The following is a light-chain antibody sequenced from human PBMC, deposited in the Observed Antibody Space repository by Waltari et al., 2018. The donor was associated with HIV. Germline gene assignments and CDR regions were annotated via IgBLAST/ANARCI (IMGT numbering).Light chain of an antibody. V-gene: IGKV1-39*01. CDR2: AAS. Sequence: DIQMTQSPSSLSASVGDRVTITCLASQNINNYLNWYQEKPGKAPKLLIFAASSLQSGVPSRFSGSGSGTAFTLTINNLQPEDFASYYCQQSYSTTWTFGQWTKVEIK. CDR3: QQSYSTTWT. CDR1: QNINNY. J-gene: IGKJ1*01.